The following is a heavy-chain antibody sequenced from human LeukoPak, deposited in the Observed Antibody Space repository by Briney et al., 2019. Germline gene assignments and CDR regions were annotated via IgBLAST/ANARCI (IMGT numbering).Heavy chain of an antibody. CDR2: INHSGST. J-gene: IGHJ4*01. V-gene: IGHV4-34*01. CDR1: GGSFSGYY. CDR3: ARGRSPNFDY. Sequence: SETLSLTCAVYGGSFSGYYWSWIRQPPGKGLEWIGEINHSGSTNYNPSLKSRVTISVDTSKNQFSLKLSSVTAADTAVYYCARGRSPNFDYWGQEPWSPSPQ.